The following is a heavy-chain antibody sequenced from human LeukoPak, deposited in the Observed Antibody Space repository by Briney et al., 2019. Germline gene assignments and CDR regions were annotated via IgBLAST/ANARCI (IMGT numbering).Heavy chain of an antibody. D-gene: IGHD2-15*01. CDR1: GFTFSSYA. Sequence: GGSLRLSCAASGFTFSSYAMSWVRQAPGKGLEWVSAISGSGGSTYYADSVKGRFTISRDNAKNSLYLQMNSLRAEDTAVYYCARDGGGDIVVAFAFDIWGQGTMVTVSS. J-gene: IGHJ3*02. CDR3: ARDGGGDIVVAFAFDI. CDR2: ISGSGGST. V-gene: IGHV3-23*01.